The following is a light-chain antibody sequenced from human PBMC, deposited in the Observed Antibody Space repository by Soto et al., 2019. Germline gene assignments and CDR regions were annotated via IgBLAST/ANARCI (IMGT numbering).Light chain of an antibody. CDR1: SSDVGGYEY. J-gene: IGLJ2*01. Sequence: QSALTQPRSVSGSPGQSVTISCTGTSSDVGGYEYVSWYQQHPGKAPKVMIYDVSKRPSGVPDRFSGSKSGNTASLTISGLQAEDEADYYCCSYAGSSTHVVFGGGTQLTVL. CDR2: DVS. V-gene: IGLV2-11*01. CDR3: CSYAGSSTHVV.